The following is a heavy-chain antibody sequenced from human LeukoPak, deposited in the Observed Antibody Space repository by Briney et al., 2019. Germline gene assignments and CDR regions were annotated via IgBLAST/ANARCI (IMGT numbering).Heavy chain of an antibody. CDR3: ARRNYYGSGSHDY. J-gene: IGHJ4*02. V-gene: IGHV4-39*01. Sequence: SETLSLTCSVSGGSISSSAYDWGWIRQPRGKGLEWIGSIYYIGSTYYNLSLKSRVTISVDTSKNQFSLKLGSVTAADTAIYYCARRNYYGSGSHDYWGPGTLVTVSS. CDR2: IYYIGST. CDR1: GGSISSSAYD. D-gene: IGHD3-10*01.